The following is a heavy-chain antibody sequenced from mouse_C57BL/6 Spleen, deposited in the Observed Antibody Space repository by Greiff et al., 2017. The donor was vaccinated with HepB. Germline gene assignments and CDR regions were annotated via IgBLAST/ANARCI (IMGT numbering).Heavy chain of an antibody. J-gene: IGHJ3*01. Sequence: QVQLKQPGAELVKPGASVKVSCKASGYTFTSYWMHWVKQRPGQGLEWIGRIHPSDSDTNYNQKFKGKATLTVDKSASTAYMQLSSLTSEDSAVYYCAIEGDLLLIAYWGQGTLVTVSA. V-gene: IGHV1-74*01. CDR1: GYTFTSYW. CDR3: AIEGDLLLIAY. CDR2: IHPSDSDT. D-gene: IGHD1-1*01.